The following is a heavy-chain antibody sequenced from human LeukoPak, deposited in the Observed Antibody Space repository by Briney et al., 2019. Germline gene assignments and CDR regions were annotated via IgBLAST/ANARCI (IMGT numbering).Heavy chain of an antibody. CDR3: ARWRGSTSERSDY. CDR1: GFTFSDYW. J-gene: IGHJ4*02. CDR2: IKQDGSAK. D-gene: IGHD2-2*01. V-gene: IGHV3-7*01. Sequence: PGGSLRLSCTASGFTFSDYWTTWVRQAPGKGLEWVANIKQDGSAKYYVDSVKGRFTISSDNAKNSLYLQMDSLRVEDTATYYCARWRGSTSERSDYWGQGTLVTVSS.